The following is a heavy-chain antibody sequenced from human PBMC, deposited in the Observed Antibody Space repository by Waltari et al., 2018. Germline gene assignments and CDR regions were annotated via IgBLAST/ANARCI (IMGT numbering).Heavy chain of an antibody. Sequence: QVQLVQSGAEVKKPGASVKVSCKASGYTFTSYAMHWVRQAPGQRLEWMGWINAGNGNTKYTQKCQGRVTTTMDTSASTAYMELRRLRAEDTAVYYCARGLVQWGSLNWFDPWGQGTLVTVSS. CDR1: GYTFTSYA. D-gene: IGHD6-6*01. CDR2: INAGNGNT. CDR3: ARGLVQWGSLNWFDP. J-gene: IGHJ5*02. V-gene: IGHV1-3*01.